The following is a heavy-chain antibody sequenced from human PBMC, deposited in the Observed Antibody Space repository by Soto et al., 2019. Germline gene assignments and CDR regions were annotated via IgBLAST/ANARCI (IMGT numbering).Heavy chain of an antibody. D-gene: IGHD4-17*01. CDR2: ISGSGGST. V-gene: IGHV3-23*01. Sequence: EVQLLESGGGLVQPGGSLRLSCAASGFTFSSYAMSWVRQAPGKGLEWVSAISGSGGSTYYADSVKGRFTISRDNSKNTLDLQMNSMRAEDTAVYYCAKEPESGTVTANWFDPWGQGTLVTVSS. CDR3: AKEPESGTVTANWFDP. J-gene: IGHJ5*02. CDR1: GFTFSSYA.